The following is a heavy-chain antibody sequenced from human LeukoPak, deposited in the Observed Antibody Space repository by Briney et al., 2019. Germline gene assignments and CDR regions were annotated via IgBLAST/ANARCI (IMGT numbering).Heavy chain of an antibody. J-gene: IGHJ4*02. CDR2: IYTSGST. V-gene: IGHV4-61*02. Sequence: SETLSLTCTVSGGSISSSSYYWSWIRQPAGKGLEWIGRIYTSGSTNYNPSLKSRVTMSVDTSKNQFSLKLSSVTAADTAVYYCARLTQLWFGEQYFDYWGQGTLVTVSS. D-gene: IGHD3-10*01. CDR1: GGSISSSSYY. CDR3: ARLTQLWFGEQYFDY.